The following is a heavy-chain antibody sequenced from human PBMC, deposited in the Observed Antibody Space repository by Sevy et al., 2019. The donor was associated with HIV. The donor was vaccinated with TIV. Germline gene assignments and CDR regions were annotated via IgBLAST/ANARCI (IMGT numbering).Heavy chain of an antibody. J-gene: IGHJ4*02. CDR3: AGLFDDSSGPPSDY. V-gene: IGHV4-39*01. CDR2: IYYSGST. Sequence: SETLSLTCTVSGDSISSSNFYWGWIRQPPGKGLEWIGSIYYSGSTYYNPSLKSRVTISVDTSKDQFSLKLRSVTAADTAVYYCAGLFDDSSGPPSDYGGQGTLVTVSS. D-gene: IGHD3-22*01. CDR1: GDSISSSNFY.